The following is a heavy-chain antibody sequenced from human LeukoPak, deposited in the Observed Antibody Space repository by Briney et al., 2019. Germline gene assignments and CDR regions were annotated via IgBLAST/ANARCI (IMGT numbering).Heavy chain of an antibody. V-gene: IGHV1-18*01. D-gene: IGHD4-17*01. Sequence: ASVKVSCKASGYTFTSYGISWVRQAPGQGLEWMGWISAYNGNTNYAQKLQGRVTMTTDTSTSTAYMELRSLRSDDTAVYYCASDVFTTVTTLGVGMDDWGQGTTVTVSS. CDR3: ASDVFTTVTTLGVGMDD. CDR1: GYTFTSYG. CDR2: ISAYNGNT. J-gene: IGHJ6*02.